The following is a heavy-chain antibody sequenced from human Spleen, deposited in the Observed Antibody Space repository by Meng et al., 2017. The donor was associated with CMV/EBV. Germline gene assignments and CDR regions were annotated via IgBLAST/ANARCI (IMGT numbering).Heavy chain of an antibody. CDR2: ITTTSGST. CDR3: ARDSVPYFDY. V-gene: IGHV3-23*01. J-gene: IGHJ4*02. CDR1: VFTFSNYA. Sequence: GESLKISCAASVFTFSNYAMAWVRQAPGKGLEWVSPITTTSGSTYYTDSVKGRFTVSRDNSKNTLYLQMSSLRAEATAVYYCARDSVPYFDYWGQGTLVTVSS.